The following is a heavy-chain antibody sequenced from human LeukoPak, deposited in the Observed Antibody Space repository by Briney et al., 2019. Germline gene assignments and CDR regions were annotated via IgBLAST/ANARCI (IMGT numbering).Heavy chain of an antibody. D-gene: IGHD2-8*01. CDR1: GYTLTELS. CDR2: FDPEDGET. J-gene: IGHJ6*02. V-gene: IGHV1-24*01. CDR3: ATGSLMVYAIPDGMDV. Sequence: ASVKVSCKVSGYTLTELSMHWVRQALGKGLEWMGGFDPEDGETIYAQKFQGRVTMTEDTSTDTAYMELSSLRSEDTAVYYCATGSLMVYAIPDGMDVWGQGTTVTVSS.